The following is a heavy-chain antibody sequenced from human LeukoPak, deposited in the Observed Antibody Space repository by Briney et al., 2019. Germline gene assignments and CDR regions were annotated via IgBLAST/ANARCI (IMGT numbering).Heavy chain of an antibody. J-gene: IGHJ4*02. CDR2: IIPIFGTA. CDR3: ARDQGHYYDSSGYYNPLD. D-gene: IGHD3-22*01. CDR1: GGTFSSYA. Sequence: ASVKVSCKASGGTFSSYAISWVRQAPGQGLEWMGGIIPIFGTANYAQKFQGRVTITADESTSTAYMELSSLRSEDTAVCYCARDQGHYYDSSGYYNPLDWGQGTLVTVSS. V-gene: IGHV1-69*13.